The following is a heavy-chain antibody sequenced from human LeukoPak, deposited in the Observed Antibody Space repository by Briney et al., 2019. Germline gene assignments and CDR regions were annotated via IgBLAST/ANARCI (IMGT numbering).Heavy chain of an antibody. J-gene: IGHJ3*02. D-gene: IGHD2-15*01. CDR3: ARALVAGVTLNALDI. CDR1: GFSFSSYW. V-gene: IGHV3-74*01. Sequence: AGGSLRLSCAASGFSFSSYWMHWVRQAPGKGLVWVARIQYDGSTTNYADSVNGRFTISRDNAKKTLYVQMNSLRAEDTAVYYCARALVAGVTLNALDIWGQGTMVTVSS. CDR2: IQYDGSTT.